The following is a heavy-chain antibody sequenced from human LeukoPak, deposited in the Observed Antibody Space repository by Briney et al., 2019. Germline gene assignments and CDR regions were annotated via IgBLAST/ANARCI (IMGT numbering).Heavy chain of an antibody. CDR2: IPRNGGSS. D-gene: IGHD3-10*01. J-gene: IGHJ1*01. CDR3: VRSITMFQH. Sequence: GSLRLSCVASGFTFDDYAMHWVRQAPGKGLDWVAGIPRNGGSSGYAAAVKGRFTISRDNAKNSLYLQMNSLRAEDTAFYYCVRSITMFQHWGQGTLVTVSS. V-gene: IGHV3-20*04. CDR1: GFTFDDYA.